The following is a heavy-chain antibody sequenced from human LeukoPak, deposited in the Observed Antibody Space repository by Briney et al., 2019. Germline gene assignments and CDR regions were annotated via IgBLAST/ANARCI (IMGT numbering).Heavy chain of an antibody. J-gene: IGHJ4*02. D-gene: IGHD6-13*01. Sequence: SETLSLTCTVSGGSISSYYWSWIRQPPGRGLEWIGNIYYSGSTNYNPSLESRVTISIDTSKNQFSLKLSSVTAADTAVYYCARAYGSSWYENDYWGQGALVTVSS. CDR2: IYYSGST. CDR3: ARAYGSSWYENDY. CDR1: GGSISSYY. V-gene: IGHV4-59*01.